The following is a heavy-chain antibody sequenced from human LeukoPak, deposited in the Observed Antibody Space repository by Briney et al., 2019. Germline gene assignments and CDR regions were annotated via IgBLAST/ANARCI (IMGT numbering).Heavy chain of an antibody. CDR1: GGTFSSYA. Sequence: ASVKVSCKASGGTFSSYAISWVRQAPGQGLEWMGGIIPIFGTANYAQKFQGRVTITADDSTSKAYMELSSLRSEATAVYYCAREGPYYYESSGYYPGDPWGQGTLVTVSS. CDR2: IIPIFGTA. J-gene: IGHJ5*02. D-gene: IGHD3-22*01. CDR3: AREGPYYYESSGYYPGDP. V-gene: IGHV1-69*01.